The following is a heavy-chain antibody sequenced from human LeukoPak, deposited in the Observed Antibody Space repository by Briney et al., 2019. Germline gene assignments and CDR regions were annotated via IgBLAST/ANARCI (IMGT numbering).Heavy chain of an antibody. CDR3: TRGLVVLSATSWAFDI. J-gene: IGHJ3*02. CDR2: MNPNSGNT. CDR1: GYTFTSYD. Sequence: ASVKVSCKASGYTFTSYDINCVRQANGQGLEWMVWMNPNSGNTGYAQKVQARVSMRRKTSIRTAYMELSSPRSEDTAVYYCTRGLVVLSATSWAFDIWGHGTMVTVSS. V-gene: IGHV1-8*01. D-gene: IGHD2-15*01.